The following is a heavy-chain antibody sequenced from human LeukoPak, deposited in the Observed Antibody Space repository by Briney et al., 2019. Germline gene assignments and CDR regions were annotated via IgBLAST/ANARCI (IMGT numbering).Heavy chain of an antibody. CDR3: ARGPSGYHNT. CDR2: ISGSGCST. D-gene: IGHD5-12*01. J-gene: IGHJ4*02. V-gene: IGHV3-23*01. Sequence: GGSLRLSCAASGFTFSSYAMSWVRQAPGKGLEWVSAISGSGCSTYYADSVKGRFTISRDNSKNTLYLQMNSLRAEDTAVYYCARGPSGYHNTGGKGTLVTVSS. CDR1: GFTFSSYA.